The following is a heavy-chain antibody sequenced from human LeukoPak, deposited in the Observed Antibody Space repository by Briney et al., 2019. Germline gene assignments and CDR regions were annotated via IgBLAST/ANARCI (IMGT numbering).Heavy chain of an antibody. V-gene: IGHV1-18*01. CDR2: ISAYNGNT. D-gene: IGHD4/OR15-4a*01. J-gene: IGHJ3*02. Sequence: VASVKVSCKASGYSFTNFGVRWVRPAPGQGLACLGWISAYNGNTNYAQNLQGRVTMTTDTSTSTAYMELRSLRSDDTAVYYCARTQPLVPDAFDIWGQGTMVTVSS. CDR1: GYSFTNFG. CDR3: ARTQPLVPDAFDI.